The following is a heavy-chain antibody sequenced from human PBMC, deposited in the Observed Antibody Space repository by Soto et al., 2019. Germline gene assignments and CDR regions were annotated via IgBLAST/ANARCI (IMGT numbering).Heavy chain of an antibody. CDR2: INAGNGNT. CDR3: VIAAHAGGNWFDP. D-gene: IGHD6-13*01. V-gene: IGHV1-3*01. CDR1: GYTFTSYA. J-gene: IGHJ5*02. Sequence: GASVKVSCKASGYTFTSYAMHWVRQAPGQRLEWMGWINAGNGNTKYSQKFQGRVTITRDTSASTAYMELSSLRSEDTAVYYCVIAAHAGGNWFDPWGQGTLVTSPQ.